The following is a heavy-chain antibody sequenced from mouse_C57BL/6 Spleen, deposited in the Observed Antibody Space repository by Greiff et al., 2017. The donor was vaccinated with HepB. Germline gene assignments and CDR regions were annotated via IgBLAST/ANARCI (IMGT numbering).Heavy chain of an antibody. Sequence: VQLQQPGAELVKPGASVKLSCKASGYTFTSYWMHWVKQRPGQGLEWIGMIHPNSGSTNYNEKFKSKATLTVDKSSSTAYMQLSSLTSEDSAVYYCPIYDGYYFDYWGQGTTLTVSS. CDR1: GYTFTSYW. CDR3: PIYDGYYFDY. J-gene: IGHJ2*01. D-gene: IGHD2-3*01. CDR2: IHPNSGST. V-gene: IGHV1-64*01.